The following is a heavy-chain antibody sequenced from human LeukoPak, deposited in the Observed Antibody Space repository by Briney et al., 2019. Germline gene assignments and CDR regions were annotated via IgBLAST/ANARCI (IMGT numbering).Heavy chain of an antibody. Sequence: SETLSLTCTVSGDSITNARSDWGWIRQPPGKWLEWMGAIYHTGTTYDKSSLKSRPALSLAMSKNPFSLRLNYVTAADTAIYFCARRNVPGGGNWFDPWGQGTLVVVSS. V-gene: IGHV4-39*02. J-gene: IGHJ5*02. D-gene: IGHD4-11*01. CDR1: GDSITNARSD. CDR2: IYHTGTT. CDR3: ARRNVPGGGNWFDP.